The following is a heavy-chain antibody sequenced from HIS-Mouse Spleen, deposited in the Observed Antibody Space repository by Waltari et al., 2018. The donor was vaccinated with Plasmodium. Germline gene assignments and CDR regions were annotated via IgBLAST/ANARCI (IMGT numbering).Heavy chain of an antibody. V-gene: IGHV4-34*01. D-gene: IGHD3-3*01. CDR1: GGSFSGYY. CDR3: ARAYYDFWSGYRFDY. Sequence: QVQLQQWGAGLLKPSETLSLTCAVYGGSFSGYYWRWIRQPPGTGLEWIGEINHSGSTNYNPSLKSRVTISVDTSKNQFSLKLSSVTAADTAVYYCARAYYDFWSGYRFDYWGQGTLVTVSS. CDR2: INHSGST. J-gene: IGHJ4*02.